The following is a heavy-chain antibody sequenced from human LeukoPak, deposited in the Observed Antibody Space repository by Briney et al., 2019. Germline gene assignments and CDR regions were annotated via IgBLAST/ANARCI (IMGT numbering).Heavy chain of an antibody. CDR2: VIPNSGAT. D-gene: IGHD2-15*01. CDR3: ARGVTISGNDS. J-gene: IGHJ4*02. Sequence: ASVKVSCKASGYTFTDYYLHWLRQAPGQGREWMGWVIPNSGATTYAQKFQGKVTMTRDTSINTDYMELNSLRSDDTAVYYCARGVTISGNDSWGQGTQVTVSS. V-gene: IGHV1-2*02. CDR1: GYTFTDYY.